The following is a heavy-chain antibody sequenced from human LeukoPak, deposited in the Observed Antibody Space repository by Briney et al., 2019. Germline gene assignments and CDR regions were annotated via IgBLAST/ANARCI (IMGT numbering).Heavy chain of an antibody. D-gene: IGHD2-15*01. J-gene: IGHJ6*02. CDR3: ARLYCSSGRCDLSYYYYYGMDV. Sequence: SVKVSCKASGGTLNSFAISWVRQAPGQGLEWMGGIIPIFGTANYAQKFQGGVTITADESTNTAYMELRSLRSEDTAGYYCARLYCSSGRCDLSYYYYYGMDVWGQGTTVTVSS. CDR1: GGTLNSFA. V-gene: IGHV1-69*01. CDR2: IIPIFGTA.